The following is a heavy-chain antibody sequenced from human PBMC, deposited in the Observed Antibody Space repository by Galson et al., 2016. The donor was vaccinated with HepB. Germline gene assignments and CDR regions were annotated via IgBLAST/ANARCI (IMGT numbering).Heavy chain of an antibody. V-gene: IGHV3-30*18. CDR1: EFSFSYYG. CDR2: ISYDGSNK. CDR3: AKDGGYTYALGY. D-gene: IGHD5-18*01. Sequence: SLRLSCAASEFSFSYYGMHWVRQAAGKGLEWVAVISYDGSNKYYADSVKGRFTISRDNSKNTLYLQMNSLRVEDTAVYYCAKDGGYTYALGYWGRGTLVTVSS. J-gene: IGHJ4*02.